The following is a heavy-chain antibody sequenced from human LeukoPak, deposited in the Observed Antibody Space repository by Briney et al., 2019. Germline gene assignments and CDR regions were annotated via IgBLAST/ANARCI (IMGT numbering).Heavy chain of an antibody. CDR3: ARGRYCSGGGCHYFDY. D-gene: IGHD2-15*01. Sequence: GGSLRLSCAVSGFTFNSYWMSWVRQAPGKGLEWVANIKQDGSEKFYVDSVKGRFTISRDNAKNSVYLQMNSLRAEDTAVYYCARGRYCSGGGCHYFDYWGQGTLVTVSS. CDR2: IKQDGSEK. J-gene: IGHJ4*02. CDR1: GFTFNSYW. V-gene: IGHV3-7*01.